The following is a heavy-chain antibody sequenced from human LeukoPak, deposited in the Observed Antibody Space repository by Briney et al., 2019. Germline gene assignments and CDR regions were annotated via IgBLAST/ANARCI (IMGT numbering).Heavy chain of an antibody. Sequence: GGSLRLSCAASGFTFSSYWMHWVRQAPGKRLVWVSRIKTDGSNTNYADSVKGRFTISRDNAKNTLYLQMSSLRAEDTAVYYCARDFLHLGGWGQGTMVTVSS. CDR1: GFTFSSYW. V-gene: IGHV3-74*01. CDR3: ARDFLHLGG. CDR2: IKTDGSNT. D-gene: IGHD3-16*01. J-gene: IGHJ3*01.